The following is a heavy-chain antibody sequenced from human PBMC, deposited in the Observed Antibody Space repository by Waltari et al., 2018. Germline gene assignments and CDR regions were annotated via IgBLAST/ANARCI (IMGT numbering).Heavy chain of an antibody. CDR1: FDDYA. D-gene: IGHD4-4*01. Sequence: FDDYAMHWVRQAPGKGLEWVSGISWNGGSIDYADSVKGRFTISRDNAKNSLHLQMNSLRADDTALYYCVKDVGSNYQLLSSGYFQHWGQGTLVTVSS. CDR2: ISWNGGSI. CDR3: VKDVGSNYQLLSSGYFQH. V-gene: IGHV3-9*01. J-gene: IGHJ1*01.